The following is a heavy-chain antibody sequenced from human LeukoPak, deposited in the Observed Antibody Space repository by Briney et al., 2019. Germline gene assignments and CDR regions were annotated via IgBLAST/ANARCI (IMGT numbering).Heavy chain of an antibody. J-gene: IGHJ4*02. Sequence: SETLSLTCTVSGGSFNSGSYYWRWIRQPAGKGLEWVGRIYTSGSTNYNPSLKSRVTISVDTSKNQFSLQLTSATAADTAVYYCARAMRVDRFFDYWGQGILVTVSS. CDR3: ARAMRVDRFFDY. D-gene: IGHD5-12*01. CDR2: IYTSGST. CDR1: GGSFNSGSYY. V-gene: IGHV4-61*02.